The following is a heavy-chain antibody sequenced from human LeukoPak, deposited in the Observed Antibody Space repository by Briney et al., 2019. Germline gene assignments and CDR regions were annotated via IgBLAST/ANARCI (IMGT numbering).Heavy chain of an antibody. CDR2: IYTSGST. D-gene: IGHD3-16*01. CDR1: GGSISSGSYY. CDR3: ARDWGNDAFDI. Sequence: SETLSLTCTVSGGSISSGSYYWSWIRQPAGKGLEWIGRIYTSGSTNYNPSLKSRVTISVDTSKSQFSLKLSSVTAADTAVYYCARDWGNDAFDIWGQGTMVTVSS. V-gene: IGHV4-61*02. J-gene: IGHJ3*02.